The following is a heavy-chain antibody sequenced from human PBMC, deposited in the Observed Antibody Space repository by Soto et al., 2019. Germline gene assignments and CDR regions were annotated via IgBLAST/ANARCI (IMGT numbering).Heavy chain of an antibody. CDR1: GFTFNIYA. J-gene: IGHJ5*02. D-gene: IGHD1-7*01. CDR3: TRLPIWNFRFDP. CDR2: TGATGRTT. V-gene: IGHV3-23*01. Sequence: GGSLRLSCAASGFTFNIYAMTWVRQAPGKGLEWVSTTGATGRTTYYSDAVKGRFTVSRDNSKNTLDLQMSNLRAEDTAVYYCTRLPIWNFRFDPWGQGTLVTVSS.